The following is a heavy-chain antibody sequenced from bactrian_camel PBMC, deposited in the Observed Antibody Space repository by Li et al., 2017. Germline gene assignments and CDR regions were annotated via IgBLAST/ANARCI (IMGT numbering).Heavy chain of an antibody. CDR1: GYAYRYCT. CDR2: IRTEDGST. D-gene: IGHD3*01. Sequence: HVQLVESGGGSVQAGGSLKLSCAVSGYAYRYCTGWFRQAPGREREAVAAIRTEDGSTIYADSVKGRFTISQNNAKNTLYLQLNSLKTEDTAVYHYAADPRGSGYWGQGTQVTVS. V-gene: IGHV3S63*01. J-gene: IGHJ4*01. CDR3: AADPRGSGY.